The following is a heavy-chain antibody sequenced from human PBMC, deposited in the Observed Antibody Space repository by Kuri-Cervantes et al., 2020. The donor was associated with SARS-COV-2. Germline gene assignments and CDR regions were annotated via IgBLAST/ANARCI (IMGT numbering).Heavy chain of an antibody. CDR2: IYHSGAT. CDR3: ARDRYFDYLRVNFFDY. J-gene: IGHJ4*02. V-gene: IGHV4-30-2*01. Sequence: LRLSCGVSGGSISSVGYSWNWIRQPPGKGLEWIGYIYHSGATLYNPSVKSRVTMSIDKSKNQSSLKLRSVTAADTAVYYCARDRYFDYLRVNFFDYWGQGSLVTVSS. CDR1: GGSISSVGYS. D-gene: IGHD3-9*01.